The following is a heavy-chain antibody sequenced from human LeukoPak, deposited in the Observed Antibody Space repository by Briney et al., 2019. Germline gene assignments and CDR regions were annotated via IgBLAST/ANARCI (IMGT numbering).Heavy chain of an antibody. Sequence: RASVKVSCKASGYTFTSNHIHWVRQAPGQGLEWMGIINPSDDTTTYAQKFRGRVTMTRDTSTSTVYMDLSSLRSEDTAVYYCARDGGSYGDCPHWGQGTLVTVSS. CDR3: ARDGGSYGDCPH. V-gene: IGHV1-46*01. J-gene: IGHJ1*01. CDR1: GYTFTSNH. D-gene: IGHD3-16*01. CDR2: INPSDDTT.